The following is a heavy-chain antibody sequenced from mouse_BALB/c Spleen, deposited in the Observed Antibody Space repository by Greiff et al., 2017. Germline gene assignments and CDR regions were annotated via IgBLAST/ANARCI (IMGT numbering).Heavy chain of an antibody. CDR1: GYTFTSYW. CDR3: TGENGAWFAY. V-gene: IGHV1S127*01. CDR2: IDPSDSYT. Sequence: QVQLQQSGAELVKPGASVKMSCKASGYTFTSYWMHWVKQRPGQGLEWIGVIDPSDSYTSYNQKFKGKATLTVDTSSSTAYMQLSSLTSEDSAVYYCTGENGAWFAYWGQGTLVTVSA. J-gene: IGHJ3*01.